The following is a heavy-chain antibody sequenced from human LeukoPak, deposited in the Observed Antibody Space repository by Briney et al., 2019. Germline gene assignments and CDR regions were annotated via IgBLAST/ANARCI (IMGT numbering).Heavy chain of an antibody. D-gene: IGHD2-21*02. V-gene: IGHV3-43*02. Sequence: GGSLRLSCAASGFTFDDYAMHWVRQAPGKGLEWVSLISGDGGSTYYADSVKGRFIISRDNSKNSLYLQMNSLRTEDTALYYCAKDATDCGGDCYSGLFDYWGQGTLVTVSS. CDR1: GFTFDDYA. J-gene: IGHJ4*02. CDR3: AKDATDCGGDCYSGLFDY. CDR2: ISGDGGST.